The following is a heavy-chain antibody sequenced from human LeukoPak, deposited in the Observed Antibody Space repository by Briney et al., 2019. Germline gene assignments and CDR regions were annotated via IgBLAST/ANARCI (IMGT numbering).Heavy chain of an antibody. CDR2: MNPNSGNT. J-gene: IGHJ4*02. CDR1: GYTFTSYD. V-gene: IGHV1-8*01. D-gene: IGHD1-7*01. Sequence: ASVKVSCKASGYTFTSYDINWVRQATGQGLEWMGWMNPNSGNTGYAQKFQGRVTMTRNTSISTAYMELSSLRSEDTAVYYCARGPFWHNWNSWRPPQTSDYFDYWGQGTLVTVSS. CDR3: ARGPFWHNWNSWRPPQTSDYFDY.